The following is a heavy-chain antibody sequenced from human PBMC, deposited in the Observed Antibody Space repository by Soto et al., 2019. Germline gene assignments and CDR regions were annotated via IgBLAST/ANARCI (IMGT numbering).Heavy chain of an antibody. CDR3: ARFSFGNYYGMDV. CDR1: GFTFSSYS. D-gene: IGHD3-16*01. V-gene: IGHV3-21*01. Sequence: GSLRLSCAASGFTFSSYSMNWVRQAPGKGLEWVSSISSSSSYIYYADSVKGRFTISRDNAKNSLYLQMNSLRAEDTAVYYCARFSFGNYYGMDVWGQGTTVTVSS. CDR2: ISSSSSYI. J-gene: IGHJ6*02.